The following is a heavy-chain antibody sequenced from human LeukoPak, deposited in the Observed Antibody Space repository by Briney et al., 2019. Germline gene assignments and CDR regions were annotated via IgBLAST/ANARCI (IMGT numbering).Heavy chain of an antibody. Sequence: GGSLRLSCAASGFTVSSNYVSWVRQAPGKGLEWASVLYSGGSTYYADSVQGRFTISRDNSKNTVYLQMNSLRAEDTAVYYCGRDPSGSGANWFDPWGQGTLVTVSS. J-gene: IGHJ5*02. D-gene: IGHD3-10*01. CDR2: LYSGGST. CDR1: GFTVSSNY. V-gene: IGHV3-66*01. CDR3: GRDPSGSGANWFDP.